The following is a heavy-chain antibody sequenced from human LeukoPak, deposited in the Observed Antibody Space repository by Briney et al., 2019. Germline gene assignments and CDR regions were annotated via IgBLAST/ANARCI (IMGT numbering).Heavy chain of an antibody. CDR3: ARGTSSGWYLDY. CDR2: IYHSGST. CDR1: GGSISSYS. V-gene: IGHV4-30-2*01. J-gene: IGHJ4*02. Sequence: SETLSLTCTVSGGSISSYSWSWIRQPPGKGLEWIGYIYHSGSTYYNPSLKSRVTISVDRSKNQFSLKLSSVTAADTAVYYCARGTSSGWYLDYWGQGTLVTVSS. D-gene: IGHD6-19*01.